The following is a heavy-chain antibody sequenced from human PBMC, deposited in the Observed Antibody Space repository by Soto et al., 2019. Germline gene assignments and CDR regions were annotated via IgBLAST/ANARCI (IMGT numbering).Heavy chain of an antibody. J-gene: IGHJ6*02. V-gene: IGHV1-18*01. CDR3: ASYREQLVLYGMDV. CDR2: ISAYNGNT. CDR1: GYTFTSYV. Sequence: QVQLVQSGAEVKKPGASVKVSCKASGYTFTSYVISWVRQAPGQGLEWMGWISAYNGNTNYSQMLQGRVTMTTDTSTSIAYVELRSLRSDDTAVYYCASYREQLVLYGMDVWGQGTTVTVSS. D-gene: IGHD6-6*01.